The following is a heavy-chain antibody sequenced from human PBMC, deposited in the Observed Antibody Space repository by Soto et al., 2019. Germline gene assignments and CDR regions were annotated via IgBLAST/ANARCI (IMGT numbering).Heavy chain of an antibody. CDR1: GYTFTSYG. D-gene: IGHD5-12*01. CDR3: ARDSKRGWLQFVAFDI. Sequence: ASVKVSCKASGYTFTSYGISWVRQAPGQGLEWMGWISAYNGNTNYAQKRQGRVTMTTDTTTSTANMDLRSLRSEDTAVYYCARDSKRGWLQFVAFDIWGQGTMVTVSS. V-gene: IGHV1-18*01. CDR2: ISAYNGNT. J-gene: IGHJ3*02.